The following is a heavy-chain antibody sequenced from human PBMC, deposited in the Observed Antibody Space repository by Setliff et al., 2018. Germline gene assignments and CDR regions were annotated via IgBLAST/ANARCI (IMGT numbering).Heavy chain of an antibody. CDR1: DDSFTSSRYY. Sequence: KPSETLSLTCTVSDDSFTSSRYYWGWIRQPPGKGLEYIGSIYYSGNTYYNASLRSRVTLSVDTSKNQFSLRLTSVTAADTAAYYCARLGRSPTSARWYYMDVWGTGTTVTVSS. CDR3: ARLGRSPTSARWYYMDV. V-gene: IGHV4-39*01. J-gene: IGHJ6*03. D-gene: IGHD1-26*01. CDR2: IYYSGNT.